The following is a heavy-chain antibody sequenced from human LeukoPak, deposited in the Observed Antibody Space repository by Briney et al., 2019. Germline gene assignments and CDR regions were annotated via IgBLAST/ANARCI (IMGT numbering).Heavy chain of an antibody. Sequence: SENLSLTCAVYGGSFSGYYWSWIRQPPGKGLEWIGEINHSGSTNYNPSLKSRVTISVDTSKNQFSLKLSSVTAADTAVYYCARHSRYSSSWGQGTLVTVSS. CDR1: GGSFSGYY. D-gene: IGHD6-13*01. J-gene: IGHJ4*02. V-gene: IGHV4-34*01. CDR2: INHSGST. CDR3: ARHSRYSSS.